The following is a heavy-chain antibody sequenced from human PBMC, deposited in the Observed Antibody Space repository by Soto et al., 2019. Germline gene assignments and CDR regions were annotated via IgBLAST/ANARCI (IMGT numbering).Heavy chain of an antibody. CDR2: ISYDGSNK. CDR3: ARDQSIYYYYGMDV. V-gene: IGHV3-30-3*01. D-gene: IGHD6-6*01. CDR1: GFTFSSYA. Sequence: QVQLVESGGGVVQPGRSLRLSCAASGFTFSSYAMHWVRQAPGKGLEWVAVISYDGSNKYYADSVKGRFTISRDNSKNTLYLQMNSLRAEDTAVYYCARDQSIYYYYGMDVWGQGTTVTVFS. J-gene: IGHJ6*02.